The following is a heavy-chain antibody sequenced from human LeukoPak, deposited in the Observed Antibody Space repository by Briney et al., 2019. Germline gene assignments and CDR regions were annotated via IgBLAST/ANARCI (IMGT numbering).Heavy chain of an antibody. CDR1: GGSFSGYY. CDR3: ASRDGYNRD. Sequence: SETLSLTCAVYGGSFSGYYRSWIRQPPGKGLEWIGEINHSGSTNYNPSLKSRVTISVDTSKNQFSLKLSSVTAADTAVYYCASRDGYNRDWGQGTLVTVSS. D-gene: IGHD5-24*01. CDR2: INHSGST. V-gene: IGHV4-34*01. J-gene: IGHJ4*02.